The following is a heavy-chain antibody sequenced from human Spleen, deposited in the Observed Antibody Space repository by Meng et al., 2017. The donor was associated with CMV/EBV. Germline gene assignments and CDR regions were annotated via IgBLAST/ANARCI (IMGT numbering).Heavy chain of an antibody. CDR3: AKDQQDIVVVPAAIGGYYYGMDV. CDR1: GFTFSTYA. J-gene: IGHJ6*02. Sequence: GGSLRLSCEASGFTFSTYAMTWVRQAPGKGLEWVSTITGSGRSTYYADSLKGRFTISRDNSKNTLYLQMNSLRAEDTAVYYCAKDQQDIVVVPAAIGGYYYGMDVWGQGTTVTVSS. CDR2: ITGSGRST. D-gene: IGHD2-2*02. V-gene: IGHV3-23*01.